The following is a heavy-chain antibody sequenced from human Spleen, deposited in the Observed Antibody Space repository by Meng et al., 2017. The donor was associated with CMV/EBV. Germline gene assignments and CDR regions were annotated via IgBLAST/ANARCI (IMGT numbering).Heavy chain of an antibody. CDR1: GGSISSSSYY. J-gene: IGHJ2*01. CDR2: IYYSGST. CDR3: ARDLGRDGFWYFDL. D-gene: IGHD5-24*01. V-gene: IGHV4-39*07. Sequence: SETLSLTCTVSGGSISSSSYYWGWIRQPPGKGREWIGSIYYSGSTYYNPSLKSRVTISVDTSKNQFSLKLSSVTAADTAVYYCARDLGRDGFWYFDLWGRGTLVTVSS.